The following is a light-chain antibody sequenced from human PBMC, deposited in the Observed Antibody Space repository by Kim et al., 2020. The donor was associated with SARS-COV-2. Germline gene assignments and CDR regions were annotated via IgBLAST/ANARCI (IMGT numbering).Light chain of an antibody. Sequence: APGKTATITCGGSDIGSKSVNWYRQRPGQAPVLVVYDDSDRPSGIPERFSGSNSGNTATLTISRVEAGDEADYFCQVWDSSSDHRAFGGGTQLTVL. CDR3: QVWDSSSDHRA. CDR2: DDS. CDR1: DIGSKS. V-gene: IGLV3-21*03. J-gene: IGLJ2*01.